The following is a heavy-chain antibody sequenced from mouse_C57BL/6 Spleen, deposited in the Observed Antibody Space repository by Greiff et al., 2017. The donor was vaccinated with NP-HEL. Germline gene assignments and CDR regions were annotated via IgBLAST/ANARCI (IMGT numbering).Heavy chain of an antibody. CDR1: GYSFTDYN. CDR2: INPNSGTT. CDR3: ARQGLLYYYDY. V-gene: IGHV1-39*01. J-gene: IGHJ2*01. D-gene: IGHD2-3*01. Sequence: VQLQQSGPELVKPGASVQIFCKASGYSFTDYNMNWVKQSNGKSLVWIGVINPNSGTTSYNQKFKGKATLTVDQSSSTAYMQLNSLTSEDSAVYYSARQGLLYYYDYWGQGTTLTVSS.